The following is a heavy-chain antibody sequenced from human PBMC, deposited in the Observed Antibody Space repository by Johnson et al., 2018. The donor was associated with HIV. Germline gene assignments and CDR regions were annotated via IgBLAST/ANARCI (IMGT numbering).Heavy chain of an antibody. J-gene: IGHJ3*02. CDR3: AKGYSSTWHDAFNI. CDR1: GFTFSSYW. V-gene: IGHV3-7*03. CDR2: IKQDGSEK. Sequence: VQLVESGGGLVQPGGSLRLSCAASGFTFSSYWMSWVRQAPGKGLEWVANIKQDGSEKYYVDSVTGRFTISRDNSKNSLYLEMNSLRAEDNALYYCAKGYSSTWHDAFNIWGQGTMVTVSS. D-gene: IGHD6-13*01.